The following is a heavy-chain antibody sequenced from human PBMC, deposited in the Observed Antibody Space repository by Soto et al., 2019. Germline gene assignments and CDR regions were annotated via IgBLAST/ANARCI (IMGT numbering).Heavy chain of an antibody. D-gene: IGHD2-2*01. Sequence: PGGSLRLSCAASGFTFSSYGMHWVRQAPGKGLEWVAVIWYDGSNKYYADSVKGRFTISRDNSKNTLYLQMNSLRAEDTAVYYCTTDSYINMPVVRFDYWGHGTLVTVSS. CDR2: IWYDGSNK. CDR1: GFTFSSYG. V-gene: IGHV3-33*01. J-gene: IGHJ4*01. CDR3: TTDSYINMPVVRFDY.